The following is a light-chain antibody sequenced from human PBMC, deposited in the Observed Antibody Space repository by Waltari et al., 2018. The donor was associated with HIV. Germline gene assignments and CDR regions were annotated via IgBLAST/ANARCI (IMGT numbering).Light chain of an antibody. J-gene: IGKJ2*01. Sequence: EIALTQSPATLSLSPGETATVSCRASENLTSQNFAWYQLKSGQPPRPVLFGASRRNTGVPEGFSGTGSGADFTLTVSNRAPEDFALYFCQQYESSPYTFGQGTK. CDR3: QQYESSPYT. CDR2: GAS. CDR1: ENLTSQN. V-gene: IGKV3-20*01.